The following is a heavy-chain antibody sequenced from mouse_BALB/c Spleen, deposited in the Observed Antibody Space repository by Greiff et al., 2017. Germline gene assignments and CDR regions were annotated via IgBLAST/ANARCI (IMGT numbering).Heavy chain of an antibody. D-gene: IGHD2-2*01. CDR1: GFTFSSFG. CDR2: ISSGGST. J-gene: IGHJ3*01. CDR3: ARGDGYDGGFAY. V-gene: IGHV5-6-5*01. Sequence: EVKLMESGGGLVQPGGSRKLSCAASGFTFSSFGMHWVRQAPEKGLEWVAYISSGGSTYYPDSVKGRFTISRDNARNILYLQMSSLRSEDTAMYYCARGDGYDGGFAYWGQGTLVTVAA.